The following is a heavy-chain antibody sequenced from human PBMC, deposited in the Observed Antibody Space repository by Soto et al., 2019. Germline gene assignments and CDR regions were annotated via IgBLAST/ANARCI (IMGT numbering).Heavy chain of an antibody. CDR3: AKGRGYCSGGSCYSDY. J-gene: IGHJ4*02. V-gene: IGHV3-23*01. CDR2: LSGSGDST. Sequence: EVQLLESGGGLVQPGGSLRLSCAASGFTFSSYAMRWVRQAPGKGLEWVSTLSGSGDSTYYADSVKGRFTISRDNSKNTVYLQMNSLRAEDTAVYYCAKGRGYCSGGSCYSDYWGQGTLVTVSS. D-gene: IGHD2-15*01. CDR1: GFTFSSYA.